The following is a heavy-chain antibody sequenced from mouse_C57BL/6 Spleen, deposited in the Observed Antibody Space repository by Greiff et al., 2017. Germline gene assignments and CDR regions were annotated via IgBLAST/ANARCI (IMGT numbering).Heavy chain of an antibody. CDR3: ARREYDYDAMDY. CDR2: IDPSDSDT. J-gene: IGHJ4*01. V-gene: IGHV1-52*01. CDR1: GYTFTSYW. D-gene: IGHD2-10*02. Sequence: VQLQQPGAELVRPGSSVKLSCKASGYTFTSYWMHWVKQRPIQGLEWIGNIDPSDSDTHYNQKFKDKATLTVDKSSSTAYMQLSSLTSEDSAVYYCARREYDYDAMDYWGQGTSVTVSS.